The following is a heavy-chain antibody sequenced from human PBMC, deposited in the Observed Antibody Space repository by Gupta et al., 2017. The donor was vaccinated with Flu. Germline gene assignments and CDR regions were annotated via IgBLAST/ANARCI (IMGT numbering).Heavy chain of an antibody. CDR2: IHYSGNT. CDR3: ARRSIGFDY. Sequence: QVQLQESGPGLLKPSETLSLTCTVSGGSFSTYYWNWIRQPPGKGLEWIGYIHYSGNTDYTPSLKSRVTISVDTSKNQFSLQLRSVTAADTAVYYCARRSIGFDYWGLGALVTVSS. J-gene: IGHJ4*02. CDR1: GGSFSTYY. V-gene: IGHV4-59*08.